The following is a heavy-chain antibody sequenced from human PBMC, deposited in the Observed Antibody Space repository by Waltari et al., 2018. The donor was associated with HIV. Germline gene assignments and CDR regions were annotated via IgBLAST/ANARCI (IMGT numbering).Heavy chain of an antibody. Sequence: QVQLQESGPGLVTPSQTLSPTCTVSGGSISSGGYSWRCIRPHPGKGLEWIGYIYYSGSTYYNPSLKSRVTISVDTSKNQFSLKLRSVTAADTAVYYCARADYYDSSGPVYWYFDLWGRGTLVTVSS. J-gene: IGHJ2*01. V-gene: IGHV4-31*03. CDR2: IYYSGST. CDR3: ARADYYDSSGPVYWYFDL. D-gene: IGHD3-22*01. CDR1: GGSISSGGYS.